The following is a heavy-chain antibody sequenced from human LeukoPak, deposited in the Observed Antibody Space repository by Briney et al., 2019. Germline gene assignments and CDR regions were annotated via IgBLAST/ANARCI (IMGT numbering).Heavy chain of an antibody. J-gene: IGHJ4*02. V-gene: IGHV3-53*01. D-gene: IGHD1-26*01. Sequence: GGSLRPSCAASGFTVSNNYMSWVRQAPGKGLEWVSVIYSGGSTYSADSVKGRFTISRDNSKNTLYLQMNSLRAEDTAVYYCARGLSGSYDFDYWGQGTLVTVSS. CDR1: GFTVSNNY. CDR2: IYSGGST. CDR3: ARGLSGSYDFDY.